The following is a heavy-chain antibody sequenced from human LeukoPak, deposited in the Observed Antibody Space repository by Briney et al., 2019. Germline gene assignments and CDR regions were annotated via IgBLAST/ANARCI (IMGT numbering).Heavy chain of an antibody. CDR1: GLSFSTFA. CDR3: ARASWVSSTDAVR. V-gene: IGHV3-23*01. Sequence: GGSLRLSCAASGLSFSTFAMCWVRQGPARGLEWVSSIRGNGERCYSDSVKGRFTLYSDISRNTVYFQLNHLRVDDTAIYYCARASWVSSTDAVRWGQGTLVTVSS. CDR2: IRGNGER. D-gene: IGHD3-16*01. J-gene: IGHJ4*02.